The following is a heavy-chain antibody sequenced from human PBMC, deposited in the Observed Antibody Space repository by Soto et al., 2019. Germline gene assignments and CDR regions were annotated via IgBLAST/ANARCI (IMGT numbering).Heavy chain of an antibody. J-gene: IGHJ3*02. CDR1: GGSISSSSYY. V-gene: IGHV4-39*01. Sequence: SETLSLTCTVSGGSISSSSYYWGWIRQPPVKGLEWIGSIYYSGSTYYNPSLKSRVTISVDTSKNQFSLKLSSVTAADTAVYYCARLVNYGDYGGAFDIWGQGTMVTVSS. CDR3: ARLVNYGDYGGAFDI. CDR2: IYYSGST. D-gene: IGHD4-17*01.